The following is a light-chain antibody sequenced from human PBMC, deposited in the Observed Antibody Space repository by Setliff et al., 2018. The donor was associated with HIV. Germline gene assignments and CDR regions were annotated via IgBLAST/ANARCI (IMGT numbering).Light chain of an antibody. Sequence: QSVLAQPASVSGSPGQSISMSRTGTSSDVGNYNYVSWYQQYPGKVPKVIIFEVTKRPSGVSDRFSGSKSGNTATLTISGLQADDEADYFCSSYTKRSTWVFGGGTK. CDR3: SSYTKRSTWV. V-gene: IGLV2-14*01. CDR2: EVT. CDR1: SSDVGNYNY. J-gene: IGLJ3*02.